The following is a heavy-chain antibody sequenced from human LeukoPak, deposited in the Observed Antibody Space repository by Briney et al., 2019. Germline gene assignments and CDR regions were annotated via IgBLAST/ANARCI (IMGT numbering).Heavy chain of an antibody. V-gene: IGHV1-18*01. D-gene: IGHD3-16*02. CDR1: GYTFTSYG. CDR2: TSAYNGNT. J-gene: IGHJ4*02. Sequence: ASVKVSCKASGYTFTSYGISWVRQAPGQGLEWMGWTSAYNGNTNYAQKLQGRVTMTTDTSTSTAYMELRSLRSDDTAVYYCARDNSIMITFGGVIVFDYWGQGTLVTVSS. CDR3: ARDNSIMITFGGVIVFDY.